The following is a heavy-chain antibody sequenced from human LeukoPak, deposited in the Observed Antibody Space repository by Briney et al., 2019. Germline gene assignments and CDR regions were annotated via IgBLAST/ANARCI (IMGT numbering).Heavy chain of an antibody. J-gene: IGHJ4*02. Sequence: GGSLRLSCAASGFTFSSYWMTWVRQAPGKGVEWVANIKQDGSEKYYVDSVKGRFTISRDNAKNSLYLQMNSLRAEDTAVCYCARGMSSGYDFDYWGQGTLVTVSS. CDR1: GFTFSSYW. CDR2: IKQDGSEK. V-gene: IGHV3-7*01. D-gene: IGHD5-12*01. CDR3: ARGMSSGYDFDY.